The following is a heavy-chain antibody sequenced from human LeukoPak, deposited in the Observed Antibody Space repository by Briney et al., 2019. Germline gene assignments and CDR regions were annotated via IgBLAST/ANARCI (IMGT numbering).Heavy chain of an antibody. CDR3: AREEKYSGSEFYYYYMDV. CDR2: IDNAGGDI. D-gene: IGHD5-12*01. Sequence: PGGSLRLSCAASKFSFSNYEMNWVRQAPGKGPEWIAYIDNAGGDIYYAESVKGRFTISRGNAKNSLYLQMNSLRVEDTAVYYCAREEKYSGSEFYYYYMDVWGKGTTVTVSS. CDR1: KFSFSNYE. V-gene: IGHV3-48*03. J-gene: IGHJ6*03.